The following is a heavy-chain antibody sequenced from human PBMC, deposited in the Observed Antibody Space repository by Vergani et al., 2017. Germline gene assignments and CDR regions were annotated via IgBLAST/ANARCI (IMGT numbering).Heavy chain of an antibody. D-gene: IGHD4-17*01. CDR3: ARQSTTDDAFDI. CDR1: GGSISNSNYY. J-gene: IGHJ3*02. CDR2: IYYSGRT. V-gene: IGHV4-39*01. Sequence: QLQLQESGPGLVKPSETLSLTCTVSGGSISNSNYYWGWIRQPPGKGLEWIGSIYYSGRTYYRPSLKGRVTISVDTSKNQFSLKVSSVTAADTDVYYCARQSTTDDAFDIWGQGTMVTVSS.